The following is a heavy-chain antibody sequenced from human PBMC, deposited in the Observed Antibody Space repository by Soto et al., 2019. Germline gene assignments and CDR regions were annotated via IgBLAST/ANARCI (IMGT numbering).Heavy chain of an antibody. CDR1: GGSISSGDYY. Sequence: SETLSLTCTVSGGSISSGDYYWSWIRLPPGKGLEWIGYIYYSGSTYYNPSLKSRVTISVDTSKNQFSLKLSSVTAADTAVYYCARASHSYGSGGYYFNGHLDYYYYGMDVWGQGTTVTVSS. J-gene: IGHJ6*02. CDR3: ARASHSYGSGGYYFNGHLDYYYYGMDV. D-gene: IGHD3-10*01. CDR2: IYYSGST. V-gene: IGHV4-30-4*01.